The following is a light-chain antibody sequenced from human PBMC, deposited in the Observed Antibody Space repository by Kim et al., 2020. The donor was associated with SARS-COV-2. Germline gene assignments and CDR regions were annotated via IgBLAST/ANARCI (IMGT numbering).Light chain of an antibody. V-gene: IGLV4-69*01. CDR2: VNSDGSH. CDR3: QTWGTGIVV. Sequence: QLVLTQSPSASASLGASVKLTCTLSSWHSSYAIAWHQQQPEKGPRCLMKVNSDGSHTKGDEIPDRFSGSSSGAERYLTISSLQSEDEADYYCQTWGTGIVVFGGGTQLTVL. CDR1: SWHSSYA. J-gene: IGLJ2*01.